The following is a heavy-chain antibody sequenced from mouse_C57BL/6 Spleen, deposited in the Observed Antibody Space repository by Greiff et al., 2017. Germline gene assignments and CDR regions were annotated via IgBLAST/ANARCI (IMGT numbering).Heavy chain of an antibody. V-gene: IGHV1-63*01. CDR1: GYTFTNYW. J-gene: IGHJ4*01. CDR2: IYPGGGYT. D-gene: IGHD2-4*01. Sequence: VQLQQSGAELVRPGTSVKMSCKASGYTFTNYWIGWVKQRPGHGLEWIGDIYPGGGYTNYNKKFKGKATVTADKSSSTAYMQFSSLTSEDSAIYYCVLYCEYEDCAMDYWGQGTSVTVAS. CDR3: VLYCEYEDCAMDY.